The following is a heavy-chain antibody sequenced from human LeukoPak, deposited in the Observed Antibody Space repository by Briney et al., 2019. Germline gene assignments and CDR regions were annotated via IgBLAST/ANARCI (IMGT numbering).Heavy chain of an antibody. CDR1: GFTFSSYA. CDR3: AKDLADGVSGWYYYYYYMDV. CDR2: ICGSGGST. Sequence: GGSLRLSCAASGFTFSSYAMSWVRQAPGKGLEWVSAICGSGGSTYYADSVKGRFTISRDNSKNTLYLQMNSLRAEDTAVYYCAKDLADGVSGWYYYYYYMDVWGKGTTVTVSS. J-gene: IGHJ6*03. D-gene: IGHD6-19*01. V-gene: IGHV3-23*01.